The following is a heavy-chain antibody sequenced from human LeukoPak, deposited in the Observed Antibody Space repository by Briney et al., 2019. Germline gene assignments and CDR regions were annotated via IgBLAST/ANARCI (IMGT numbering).Heavy chain of an antibody. CDR3: ASPVGATTVRAFDI. CDR2: TRNEANIYTT. Sequence: GGSLRLSCAASGFIFSDHYMDWVRQAPGKGLEWVGRTRNEANIYTTKYAASVKGRFTVSRDDSKNSLYLQMNSLKTEDTAVYYCASPVGATTVRAFDIWGQGTMVTVSS. CDR1: GFIFSDHY. J-gene: IGHJ3*02. D-gene: IGHD1-26*01. V-gene: IGHV3-72*01.